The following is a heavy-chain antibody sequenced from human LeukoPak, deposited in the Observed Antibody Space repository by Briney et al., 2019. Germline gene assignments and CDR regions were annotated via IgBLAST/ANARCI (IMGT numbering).Heavy chain of an antibody. D-gene: IGHD2-8*01. Sequence: PGGSLRLSCAASGFTVSSNYMSWVRQAPGKGLECVSVIYSGGSTYYADSVKGRFTISRDTSKNTLYLQMNSLRAEDTAVYYCAREESYGRFDYWGQGTLVTVSS. V-gene: IGHV3-53*01. CDR2: IYSGGST. CDR1: GFTVSSNY. J-gene: IGHJ4*02. CDR3: AREESYGRFDY.